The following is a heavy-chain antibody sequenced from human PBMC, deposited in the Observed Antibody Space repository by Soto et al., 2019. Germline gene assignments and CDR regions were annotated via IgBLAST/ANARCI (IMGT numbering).Heavy chain of an antibody. CDR1: GGSLSGNY. V-gene: IGHV4-34*01. CDR3: AVPAMATHYGMDV. J-gene: IGHJ6*02. Sequence: SETLSLTCAVYGGSLSGNYWSWIRQPPGKGLEWIGEINLSGSTNYSPSLKSRVTISVDTSKNHFSLKLSSVTAADTAVYYCAVPAMATHYGMDVWGQGTTVTVSS. CDR2: INLSGST. D-gene: IGHD5-18*01.